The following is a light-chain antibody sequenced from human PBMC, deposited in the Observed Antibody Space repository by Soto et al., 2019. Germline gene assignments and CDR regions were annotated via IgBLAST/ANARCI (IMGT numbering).Light chain of an antibody. CDR2: DVI. V-gene: IGLV2-14*01. CDR1: SSDVGGYNY. Sequence: QSALTQPASVSGSPGQSITISCAGTSSDVGGYNYVSWYQQHPGKAPKLMTYDVINRPSGVSNRFSGSKSGNTASLTISGLQAEDEADYYCSSYTSSGTLVFGGGTQLTV. CDR3: SSYTSSGTLV. J-gene: IGLJ2*01.